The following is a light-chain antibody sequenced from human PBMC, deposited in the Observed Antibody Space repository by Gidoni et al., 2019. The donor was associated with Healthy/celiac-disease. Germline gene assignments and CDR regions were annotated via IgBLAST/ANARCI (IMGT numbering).Light chain of an antibody. CDR1: QGISSY. CDR3: QQYYSYPWT. V-gene: IGKV1-8*01. Sequence: LRMTQSPSSFSASTGDRVTITCRASQGISSYLDWYQQKPGKAPKLLIYAASTLQSGVPSRFSGSGSGTDFTLTISCLQSEDFATYYCQQYYSYPWTFGQGTKVEIK. CDR2: AAS. J-gene: IGKJ1*01.